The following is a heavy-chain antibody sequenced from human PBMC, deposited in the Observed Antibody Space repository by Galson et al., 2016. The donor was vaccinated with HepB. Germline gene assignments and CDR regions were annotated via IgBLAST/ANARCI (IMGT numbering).Heavy chain of an antibody. CDR2: IYISGST. CDR3: AVEPSRYGSPDDAFDV. Sequence: SETLSLTCTVSGGSMNDFYWSWIRQSAGKGLEWIGRIYISGSTNYNPSLKSRVTMSVDTSKNQFSLKLRDVTAADTGVYFCAVEPSRYGSPDDAFDVWGQGTLVTVSS. CDR1: GGSMNDFY. V-gene: IGHV4-4*07. D-gene: IGHD3-9*01. J-gene: IGHJ3*01.